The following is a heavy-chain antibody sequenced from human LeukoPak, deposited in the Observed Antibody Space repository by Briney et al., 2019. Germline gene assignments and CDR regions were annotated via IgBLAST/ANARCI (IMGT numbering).Heavy chain of an antibody. CDR1: GFTFSSYG. J-gene: IGHJ6*02. CDR3: ARDLYGMDV. V-gene: IGHV3-33*01. CDR2: IWYDGSNK. Sequence: PGGSLRLSCAASGFTFSSYGMHWVRQAPGKGLEWVAVIWYDGSNKYYADSVKGRFTISRDNSKNALYLQMNSLSAEDTAAYYCARDLYGMDVWGQGTTVTVSS.